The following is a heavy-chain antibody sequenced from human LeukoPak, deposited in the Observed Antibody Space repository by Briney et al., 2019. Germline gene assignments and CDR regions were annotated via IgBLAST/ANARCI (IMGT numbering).Heavy chain of an antibody. D-gene: IGHD6-13*01. CDR3: ARWVVAAAGSFDY. J-gene: IGHJ4*02. CDR2: INHSGST. V-gene: IGHV4-34*01. CDR1: GGSFSGYY. Sequence: SETLSLTCAVYGGSFSGYYWSWIRQPPGKGLEWIGEINHSGSTNYNPSLKSRVTISVDTSKNQFSLKLSSVTAADTAVYYCARWVVAAAGSFDYWGQGTLSPSTQ.